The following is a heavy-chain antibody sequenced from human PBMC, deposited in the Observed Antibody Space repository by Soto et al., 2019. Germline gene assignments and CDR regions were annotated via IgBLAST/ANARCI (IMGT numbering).Heavy chain of an antibody. J-gene: IGHJ3*02. Sequence: SETLSLTCTVSGGSISSGGYYWSWIRQHPGKGLEWIGYTYYSGSTYYNPSLKSRVTISVDTSKNQFSLKLSSVTAADTAVYYCARDEGYYYDSSGYFPPRAFDIWGQGTMVTVSS. CDR2: TYYSGST. CDR3: ARDEGYYYDSSGYFPPRAFDI. CDR1: GGSISSGGYY. V-gene: IGHV4-31*03. D-gene: IGHD3-22*01.